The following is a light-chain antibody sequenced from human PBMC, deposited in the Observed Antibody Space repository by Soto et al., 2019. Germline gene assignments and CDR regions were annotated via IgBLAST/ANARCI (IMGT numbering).Light chain of an antibody. J-gene: IGKJ3*01. Sequence: EIVLTQSPGTLSLSPGERATLSCRATQSVSSSYLAWYQQKPGQPPSLLIYGASSRATGIPDRFSGSGSGTDFTLTISRLEPEDFAVYYCQHYDRGFTFGPGTKVDIK. CDR1: QSVSSSY. CDR2: GAS. CDR3: QHYDRGFT. V-gene: IGKV3-20*01.